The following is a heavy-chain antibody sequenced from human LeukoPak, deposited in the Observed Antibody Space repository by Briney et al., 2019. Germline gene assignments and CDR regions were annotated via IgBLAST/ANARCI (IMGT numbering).Heavy chain of an antibody. D-gene: IGHD2-15*01. Sequence: GGSPRLSCAASGFTFSSYAMSWVRQAPGKGLEWVSAISGSGGSTYYADSVKGRFTISRDNSKNTLYLQMNSLRAEDTAVYYCAEGLGGGSCYDYWGQGTLVTVSS. V-gene: IGHV3-23*01. CDR3: AEGLGGGSCYDY. CDR2: ISGSGGST. J-gene: IGHJ4*02. CDR1: GFTFSSYA.